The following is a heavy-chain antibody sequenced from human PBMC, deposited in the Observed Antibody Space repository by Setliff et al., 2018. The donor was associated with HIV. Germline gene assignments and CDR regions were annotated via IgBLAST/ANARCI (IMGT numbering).Heavy chain of an antibody. D-gene: IGHD2-2*01. J-gene: IGHJ5*02. CDR2: IYYSGFT. CDR1: GDSISSSNYY. CDR3: ARGVGYCSSASCHNWFDP. V-gene: IGHV4-39*07. Sequence: SETLSLTCSVSGDSISSSNYYWGWIRQPPGKGLEWIGSIYYSGFTYYNPPLKSRVTISVDTSKNQFSLKLSPVTAADTAIYYCARGVGYCSSASCHNWFDPWGQGTLVTVSS.